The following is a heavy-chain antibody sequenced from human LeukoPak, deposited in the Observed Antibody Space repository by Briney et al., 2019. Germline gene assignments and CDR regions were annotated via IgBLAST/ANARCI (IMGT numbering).Heavy chain of an antibody. Sequence: GASVKVSCKASGYTFTSYGISWVRQAPGQGLEWMGWISAYNGNTNYAQKLQGRVTMTTDTSTSTAYMELRSLRSDDTAVYYCARDSFSAYLSLGAFDIWGQGTMVTVSS. J-gene: IGHJ3*02. V-gene: IGHV1-18*01. CDR3: ARDSFSAYLSLGAFDI. CDR1: GYTFTSYG. D-gene: IGHD2-8*01. CDR2: ISAYNGNT.